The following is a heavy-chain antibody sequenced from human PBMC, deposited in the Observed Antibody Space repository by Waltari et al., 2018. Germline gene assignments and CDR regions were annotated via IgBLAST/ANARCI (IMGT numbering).Heavy chain of an antibody. V-gene: IGHV4-39*01. CDR2: IYYSGST. D-gene: IGHD3-10*01. Sequence: QLQLQESGPGLVKPSETLSLTCTVSGGSISSSSYYWGWLRQPPGKGLEWIGSIYYSGSTYYNPSLKSRVTISVDTSKNQFSLKLSSVTAADTAVYYCARHDGGYSTLSAFDIWGQGTMVTVSS. J-gene: IGHJ3*02. CDR1: GGSISSSSYY. CDR3: ARHDGGYSTLSAFDI.